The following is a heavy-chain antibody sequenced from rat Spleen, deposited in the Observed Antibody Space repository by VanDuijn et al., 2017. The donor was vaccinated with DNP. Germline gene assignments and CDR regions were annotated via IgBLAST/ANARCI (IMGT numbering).Heavy chain of an antibody. CDR2: ITNTGGST. D-gene: IGHD1-12*02. J-gene: IGHJ2*01. Sequence: EVQLVESGGGLVQPGRSLKLSCVASGFTFNNYWMTWIRQAPGKGLEWVASITNTGGSTYYPDSVKGRFTISRDNAKSTLYLQMDSLRSEDTATDYCTGERRTMMVLITTGGFDYWGQGVMVTVSS. CDR3: TGERRTMMVLITTGGFDY. V-gene: IGHV5-31*01. CDR1: GFTFNNYW.